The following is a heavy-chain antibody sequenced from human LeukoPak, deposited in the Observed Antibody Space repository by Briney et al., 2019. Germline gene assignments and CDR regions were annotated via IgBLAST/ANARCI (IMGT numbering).Heavy chain of an antibody. CDR2: ISGSGDNT. J-gene: IGHJ4*02. V-gene: IGHV3-23*01. CDR1: GFTFSNYA. Sequence: GGSLRLSCAASGFTFSNYAVSWVRQAPGKGLEWVSAISGSGDNTYYADSVKGRFTISRDNARNTLYLQMNSLRAEDTAVYYCAKDGRGIAVAPTYYFDYWGQGTLDTVSS. D-gene: IGHD6-19*01. CDR3: AKDGRGIAVAPTYYFDY.